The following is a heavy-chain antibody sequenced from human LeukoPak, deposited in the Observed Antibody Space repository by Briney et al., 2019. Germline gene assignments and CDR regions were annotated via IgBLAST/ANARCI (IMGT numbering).Heavy chain of an antibody. J-gene: IGHJ4*02. CDR3: ATRKQWLVRGPFDY. V-gene: IGHV4-4*07. CDR1: GGSISSYY. Sequence: PSETLSLTCTVSGGSISSYYWSWIRQPAGKGLEWIGRIYTSGSTNYNPSLKSRVTMSVDTSKNQFSLKLSSVTAADTAVYYCATRKQWLVRGPFDYWGQGTLVTVSS. CDR2: IYTSGST. D-gene: IGHD6-19*01.